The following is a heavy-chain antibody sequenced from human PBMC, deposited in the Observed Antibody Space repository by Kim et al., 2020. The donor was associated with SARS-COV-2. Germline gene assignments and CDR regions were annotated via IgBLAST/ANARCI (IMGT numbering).Heavy chain of an antibody. J-gene: IGHJ3*02. CDR3: ARDRESSGWYRFDAFDI. Sequence: ASVKVSCKASGYIFTNYAMNWVRQAPGQGLEWMGWINTNTGNPTYGQGFTGRFVFSLDTSVSTAYLQISRLKAEDTGVYYCARDRESSGWYRFDAFDILGQGTMVTVSS. V-gene: IGHV7-4-1*02. CDR2: INTNTGNP. CDR1: GYIFTNYA. D-gene: IGHD6-19*01.